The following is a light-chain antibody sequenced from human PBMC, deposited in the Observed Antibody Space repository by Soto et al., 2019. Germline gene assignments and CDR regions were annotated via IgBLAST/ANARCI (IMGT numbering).Light chain of an antibody. CDR3: QQYSKWPT. J-gene: IGKJ5*01. CDR2: DTS. Sequence: EIVMTQSPATLSVSPGERATLSCRASQSVSGNLAWYQQKPGQAPRLLIYDTSSSATAIPARFSGSGSGTEFTLTLSSLQSEDFAVYYCQQYSKWPTFGQGTRLEIK. CDR1: QSVSGN. V-gene: IGKV3-15*01.